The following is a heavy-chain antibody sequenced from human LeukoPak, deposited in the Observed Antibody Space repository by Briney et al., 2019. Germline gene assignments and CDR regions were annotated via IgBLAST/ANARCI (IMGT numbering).Heavy chain of an antibody. CDR3: ARHSRGDYSMGDAFDI. CDR1: GGSISSYY. D-gene: IGHD4-17*01. CDR2: VYYSGST. J-gene: IGHJ3*02. Sequence: RASETLSLTCTVSGGSISSYYWSWIRQPPGKGLEWIGRVYYSGSTYYNPSLKSRVTMSVDTSKNQVSLKLSSVTAADTAVYYCARHSRGDYSMGDAFDIWGQGTMVTVSS. V-gene: IGHV4-39*01.